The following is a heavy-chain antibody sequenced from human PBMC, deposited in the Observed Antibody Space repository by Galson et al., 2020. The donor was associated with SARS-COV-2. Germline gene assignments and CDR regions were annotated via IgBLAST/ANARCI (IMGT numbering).Heavy chain of an antibody. D-gene: IGHD3-3*01. CDR2: INPSGGSA. Sequence: ASVKVSCKASGYTLSSYYMHWVRQAPGQGLEWMGIINPSGGSASYSHKFQGRITMTRDTSTSTVYMALNSLTSDDTAVYYCAVGRGSGGYRGQGTLVIVSA. CDR1: GYTLSSYY. CDR3: AVGRGSGGY. J-gene: IGHJ4*02. V-gene: IGHV1-46*03.